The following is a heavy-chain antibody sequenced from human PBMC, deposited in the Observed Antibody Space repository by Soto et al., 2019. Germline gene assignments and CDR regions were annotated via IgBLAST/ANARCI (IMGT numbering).Heavy chain of an antibody. CDR3: ARDTGYDYVWGSYRSTYDY. J-gene: IGHJ4*02. V-gene: IGHV3-7*01. CDR2: IKQDGSEK. Sequence: WGSLRLSCAASGFTFSSYWMSWVRQAPGKGLEWVANIKQDGSEKYYVDSVKGRFTISRDNAKNSLYLQMNSLRAEDTAVYYCARDTGYDYVWGSYRSTYDYWGQGTLVTVSS. CDR1: GFTFSSYW. D-gene: IGHD3-16*02.